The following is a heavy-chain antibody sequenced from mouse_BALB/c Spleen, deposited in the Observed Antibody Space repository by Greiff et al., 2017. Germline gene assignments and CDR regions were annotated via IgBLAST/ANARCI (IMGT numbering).Heavy chain of an antibody. V-gene: IGHV14-1*02. J-gene: IGHJ3*01. CDR2: IDPENGNT. Sequence: EVQGVESGAELVRPGALVKLSCKASGFNIKDYYMHWVKQRPEQGLEWIGWIDPENGNTIYDPKFQGKASITADTSSNTAYLQLSSLTSEDTAVYYCARNYYGSSSAWFAYWGQGTLVTVSA. CDR3: ARNYYGSSSAWFAY. D-gene: IGHD1-1*01. CDR1: GFNIKDYY.